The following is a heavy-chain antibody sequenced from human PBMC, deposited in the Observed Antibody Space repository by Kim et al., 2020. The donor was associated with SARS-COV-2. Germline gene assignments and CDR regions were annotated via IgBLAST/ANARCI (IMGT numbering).Heavy chain of an antibody. CDR2: ISSSGSTI. Sequence: GGSLRLSCAASGFTFSDYYMSWIRQAPGKGLEWVSYISSSGSTIYYADSVKGRFTISRDNAKNSLYLQMNSLRAEDTAVYYCARGGVLLWFGELLPFDAFDIWGQGTMVTVSS. D-gene: IGHD3-10*01. J-gene: IGHJ3*02. CDR3: ARGGVLLWFGELLPFDAFDI. V-gene: IGHV3-11*04. CDR1: GFTFSDYY.